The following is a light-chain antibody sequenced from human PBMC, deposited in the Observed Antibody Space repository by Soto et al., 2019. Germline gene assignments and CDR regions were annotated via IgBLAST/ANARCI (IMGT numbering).Light chain of an antibody. CDR2: EAS. J-gene: IGKJ1*01. V-gene: IGKV1-5*01. Sequence: DIQMTQSPSTLSASVRYRFTISCRASQSIDKWLAWYQQKPGKAPKLMIYEASTLESGVPSRFSGSGYGTEFNLTISSLQTDDFATYYCQQYNLYSQTFGQGTKVDIK. CDR1: QSIDKW. CDR3: QQYNLYSQT.